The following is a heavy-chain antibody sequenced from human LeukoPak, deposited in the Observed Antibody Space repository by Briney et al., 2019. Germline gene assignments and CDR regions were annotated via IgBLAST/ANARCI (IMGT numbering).Heavy chain of an antibody. CDR1: GGSFSGYY. V-gene: IGHV4-34*01. J-gene: IGHJ5*02. Sequence: PSETLSLTCAVYGGSFSGYYWSWIRQPPGKGLEWIGEINHSGSTNYNPSLKSRVTISVDTSKNQFSLKLSSVTAADTAVYYCARQTPLAAAGRFDPWGQGTLVTVSS. CDR3: ARQTPLAAAGRFDP. D-gene: IGHD6-13*01. CDR2: INHSGST.